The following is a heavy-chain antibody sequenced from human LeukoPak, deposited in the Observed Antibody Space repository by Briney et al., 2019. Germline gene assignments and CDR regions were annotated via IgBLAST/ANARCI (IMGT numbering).Heavy chain of an antibody. CDR3: ARERHRIRVVAATRDAFDI. J-gene: IGHJ3*02. CDR1: GGTFSSYA. D-gene: IGHD2-15*01. CDR2: IIPIFGTA. Sequence: GSSVKVSCKASGGTFSSYAISWVRQAPGQGLEWMGRIIPIFGTANYAQKFQGRVTITTDESTSTAYMELSSLRSEDTAVYYCARERHRIRVVAATRDAFDIWGQGTMVTVSS. V-gene: IGHV1-69*05.